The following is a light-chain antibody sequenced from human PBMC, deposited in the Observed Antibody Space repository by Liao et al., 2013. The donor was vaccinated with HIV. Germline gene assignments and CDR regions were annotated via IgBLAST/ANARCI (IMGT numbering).Light chain of an antibody. CDR1: NIGGKS. Sequence: SYELTQPPSVSVAPGKAAAISCGGNNIGGKSVHWYQQRPGQAPVLVIHYDRDRPSGIPERFSGSSSGTTVTLTISGVQAEDEADYYCQSTDSSGTYVIFGGGTKLTVL. CDR2: YDR. V-gene: IGLV3-21*01. CDR3: QSTDSSGTYVI. J-gene: IGLJ2*01.